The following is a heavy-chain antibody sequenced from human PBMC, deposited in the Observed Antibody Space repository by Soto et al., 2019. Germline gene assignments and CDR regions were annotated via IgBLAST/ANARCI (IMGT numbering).Heavy chain of an antibody. V-gene: IGHV3-23*01. J-gene: IGHJ4*02. CDR2: ISGSGAGT. CDR1: GLTFSSYA. D-gene: IGHD3-16*01. Sequence: GVSLRLSCAGAGLTFSSYAMTWVRQAPGKGLEWVSGISGSGAGTYYADSVKGRFTISRDNSKNTLYLQMNSLRAEDTAVYYCARAYEGDYFDYWGQGTLVTVSS. CDR3: ARAYEGDYFDY.